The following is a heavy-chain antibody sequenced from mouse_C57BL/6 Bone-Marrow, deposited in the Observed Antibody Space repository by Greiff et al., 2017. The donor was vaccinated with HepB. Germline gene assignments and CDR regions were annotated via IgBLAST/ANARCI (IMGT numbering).Heavy chain of an antibody. CDR1: GLNIKDYY. CDR3: APRDY. V-gene: IGHV14-2*01. J-gene: IGHJ3*01. CDR2: IVPEDGET. Sequence: VQLQQSGAELVKLGASVKLSCTAPGLNIKDYYMYWVKQRTEQGLEGIGRIVPEDGETKYAPNFQGKVSITADTSSNTAYLQLGSLTSEDTAVYYCAPRDYGGGGTLVNVSA.